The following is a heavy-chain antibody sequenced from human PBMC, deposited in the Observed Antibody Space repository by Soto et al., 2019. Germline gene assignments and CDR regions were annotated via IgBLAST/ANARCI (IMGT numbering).Heavy chain of an antibody. D-gene: IGHD1-26*01. CDR1: GFTFSSYS. J-gene: IGHJ3*02. V-gene: IGHV3-21*01. CDR2: ISSSSSYI. Sequence: GGSLRLSCAASGFTFSSYSMNWVRQAPGKGLEWVSSISSSSSYIYYADSVKGRFTISRDNAKNSLYLQMNSLRAEDTAVYYCARGLVGAIPPDAFDIWGQGTMVTVSS. CDR3: ARGLVGAIPPDAFDI.